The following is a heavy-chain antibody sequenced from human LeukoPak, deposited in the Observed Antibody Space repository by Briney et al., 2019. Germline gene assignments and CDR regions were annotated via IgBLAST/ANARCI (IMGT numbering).Heavy chain of an antibody. CDR1: GGTFSSYA. D-gene: IGHD1-1*01. Sequence: SVKVSCKASGGTFSSYAISWVRQAPGQGLEWMGGIIPIFGTANYAQKFQGRVTITADKSTSTAYMELSSLRSEDTAVYYCARDSVGTTGSNWFDPWGQGTLVTVS. V-gene: IGHV1-69*06. J-gene: IGHJ5*02. CDR2: IIPIFGTA. CDR3: ARDSVGTTGSNWFDP.